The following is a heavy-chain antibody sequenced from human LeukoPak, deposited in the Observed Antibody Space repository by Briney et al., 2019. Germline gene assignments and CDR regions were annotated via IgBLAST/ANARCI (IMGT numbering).Heavy chain of an antibody. CDR2: IFRDGTT. V-gene: IGHV3-66*01. CDR3: TKTGGPWG. J-gene: IGHJ4*02. D-gene: IGHD7-27*01. CDR1: GFTFITSY. Sequence: GGSLRLSCAASGFTFITSYMSWVRQAPGKGLEWVSVIFRDGTTYYADSVKGRFTISRDNSKNTLYLQMNTLRAEDTAMYYCTKTGGPWGWGQGTLVTVSS.